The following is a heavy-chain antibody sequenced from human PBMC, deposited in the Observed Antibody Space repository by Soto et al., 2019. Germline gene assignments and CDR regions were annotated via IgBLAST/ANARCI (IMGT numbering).Heavy chain of an antibody. CDR2: ISEYGDS. CDR1: GYIVTSFG. Sequence: EASVKVSCKASGYIVTSFGINWVRQAPGQGLEWMGCISEYGDSNYSEKLQDRVSLTTDTYTNTAYMELRSLGSDDTGVYYCARGGGAYDVWGQGTKVTVSS. J-gene: IGHJ3*01. V-gene: IGHV1-18*01. CDR3: ARGGGAYDV.